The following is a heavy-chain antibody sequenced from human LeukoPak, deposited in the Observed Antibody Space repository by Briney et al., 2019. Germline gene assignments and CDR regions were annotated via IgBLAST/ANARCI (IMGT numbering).Heavy chain of an antibody. D-gene: IGHD2-2*01. J-gene: IGHJ5*02. CDR1: GYTFTGYY. CDR2: INPNSGGT. CDR3: ARDPCSSTSCWNYLDP. Sequence: ASVKVSCKASGYTFTGYYFHWVRQAPGQGLEWMGWINPNSGGTNYAQNFQGRVTMTRDTSISTAYMELSRLRSDDTAVYYCARDPCSSTSCWNYLDPWGQGTLVTVSS. V-gene: IGHV1-2*02.